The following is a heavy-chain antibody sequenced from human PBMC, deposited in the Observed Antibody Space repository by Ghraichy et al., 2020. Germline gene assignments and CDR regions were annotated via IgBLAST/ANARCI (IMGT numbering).Heavy chain of an antibody. V-gene: IGHV3-23*01. J-gene: IGHJ4*02. Sequence: GESLNITCVASGLMFSAYPMTWVRQAPGKGLEWVSFISGSGGTTTYADSVKGRFTISRDNSKNTLYLQLNSLRAEDTAVYYCAKLLAGVRTDYFDYWGQGTLVTVSS. CDR1: GLMFSAYP. CDR2: ISGSGGTT. D-gene: IGHD6-19*01. CDR3: AKLLAGVRTDYFDY.